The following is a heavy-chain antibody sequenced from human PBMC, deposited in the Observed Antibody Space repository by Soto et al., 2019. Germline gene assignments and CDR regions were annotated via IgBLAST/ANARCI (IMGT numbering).Heavy chain of an antibody. D-gene: IGHD5-12*01. Sequence: PSETLSLTCTVSGGSISGYYWSWVRQPPGKGLEWIGYIYYSGSTYYNPSLKSRVTISVDTSKNQFSLKLSSVTAADTAVYYCARVTRWLRSFEYWGQGTLVTVPS. CDR3: ARVTRWLRSFEY. CDR1: GGSISGYY. V-gene: IGHV4-59*12. CDR2: IYYSGST. J-gene: IGHJ4*02.